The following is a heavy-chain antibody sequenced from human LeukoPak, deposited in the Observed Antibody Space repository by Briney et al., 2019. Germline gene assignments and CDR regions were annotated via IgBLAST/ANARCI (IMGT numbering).Heavy chain of an antibody. J-gene: IGHJ5*02. CDR2: ISYDGSNK. V-gene: IGHV3-30*04. Sequence: PGRSLRLSCAASGFTFSSYAMHWVRQAPGKGLEWVAVISYDGSNKYYADSVKGRFTISRDNSKNTLYLQMNSLRAEDTAVYYCARDRRVYYYDSSGYGKINWFDPWGQGTLVTVSS. CDR3: ARDRRVYYYDSSGYGKINWFDP. CDR1: GFTFSSYA. D-gene: IGHD3-22*01.